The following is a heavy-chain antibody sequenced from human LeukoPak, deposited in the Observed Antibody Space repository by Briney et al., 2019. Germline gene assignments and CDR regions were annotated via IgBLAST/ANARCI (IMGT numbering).Heavy chain of an antibody. J-gene: IGHJ4*02. Sequence: GGSLRLSCAASGFTVSSNYMSWVRQAPGKGLEWVSVIYSGGSTYYADSVKGRFTISRDNSKNTLYLQMNSLRAEDTAVYYCARWESGYYYDNSGYPEDYWGQGTLVTVSS. D-gene: IGHD3-22*01. CDR2: IYSGGST. CDR3: ARWESGYYYDNSGYPEDY. CDR1: GFTVSSNY. V-gene: IGHV3-53*01.